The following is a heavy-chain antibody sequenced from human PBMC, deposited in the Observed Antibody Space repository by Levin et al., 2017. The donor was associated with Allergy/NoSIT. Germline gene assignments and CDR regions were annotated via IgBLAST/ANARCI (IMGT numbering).Heavy chain of an antibody. CDR3: ARVTAYYFDY. J-gene: IGHJ4*02. V-gene: IGHV3-53*01. Sequence: GESLKISCAASGFTVSNNYMSWVRQAPGKGLEWVSVIYSGGSTYYTDSVKGRFTISRDNSKSTLYLQMNSLRAEDTAVYYCARVTAYYFDYWGQGTLVTVSS. CDR1: GFTVSNNY. CDR2: IYSGGST.